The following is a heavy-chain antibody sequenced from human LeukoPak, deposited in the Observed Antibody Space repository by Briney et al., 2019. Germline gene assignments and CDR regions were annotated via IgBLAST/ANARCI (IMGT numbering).Heavy chain of an antibody. CDR2: INHSRST. J-gene: IGHJ4*02. CDR3: AKDLRITIFGAVDTPSRHLFDY. D-gene: IGHD3-3*01. V-gene: IGHV4-34*01. Sequence: SETLSLTCAVYGGSFSGYYWSWIRQPPGKGLEWIGEINHSRSTNYNPSLKSRVTISVDTSKNQFSLKLSSVTAADTAVYYCAKDLRITIFGAVDTPSRHLFDYWGQGTLVTVSS. CDR1: GGSFSGYY.